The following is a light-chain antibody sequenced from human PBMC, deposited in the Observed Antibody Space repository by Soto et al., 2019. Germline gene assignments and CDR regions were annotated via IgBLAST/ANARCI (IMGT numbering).Light chain of an antibody. CDR3: QVWESGSAHVV. J-gene: IGLJ2*01. CDR2: SDT. CDR1: DIGSKG. Sequence: SYELTQPPSVSVAPGKTASISCGGNDIGSKGVHWYQQKPGQAPVLVIYSDTDLPPVITERFSGSNSANLATLTISRVEAGDEADYYCQVWESGSAHVVFGGGTQLTVL. V-gene: IGLV3-21*01.